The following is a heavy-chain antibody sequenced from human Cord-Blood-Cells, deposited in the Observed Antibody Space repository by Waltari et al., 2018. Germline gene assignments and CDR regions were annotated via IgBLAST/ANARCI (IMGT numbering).Heavy chain of an antibody. CDR3: ASLTGTTDYYYYYYMDV. V-gene: IGHV4-39*01. D-gene: IGHD1-20*01. Sequence: QLQLQESGPGLVKPSETLSLTCPVSGGSIRSSSYYWGWIRQPPGKGLEWIGSIYYSGSTYYNPSLKSRVTISVDTSKNQFSLKLSSVTAADTAVYYCASLTGTTDYYYYYYMDVWGKGTTVTVSS. CDR2: IYYSGST. J-gene: IGHJ6*03. CDR1: GGSIRSSSYY.